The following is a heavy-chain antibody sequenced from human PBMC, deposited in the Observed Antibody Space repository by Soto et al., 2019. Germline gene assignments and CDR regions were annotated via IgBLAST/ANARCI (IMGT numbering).Heavy chain of an antibody. CDR1: GFTFSDFA. Sequence: GGSLRLSCLASGFTFSDFAMTWVRHVPGRGLEWVASLDGAGGSTYYAESVRGRFSISRDNSQNTLFLQMKRLTVDDTAIYYCAAPRDEYGSGVCWFTYGMDIWGQGTTVTVSS. D-gene: IGHD3-10*01. CDR3: AAPRDEYGSGVCWFTYGMDI. J-gene: IGHJ6*02. CDR2: LDGAGGST. V-gene: IGHV3-23*01.